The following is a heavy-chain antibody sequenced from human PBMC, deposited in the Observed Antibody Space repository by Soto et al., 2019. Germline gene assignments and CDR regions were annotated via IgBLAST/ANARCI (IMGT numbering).Heavy chain of an antibody. D-gene: IGHD6-13*01. V-gene: IGHV3-21*01. CDR3: ARDVRGSSCSDY. CDR1: GFTFSSYS. J-gene: IGHJ4*02. Sequence: EVQLVESGGGLVKPGGSLRLSCAASGFTFSSYSMNWVRQAPGKGLEWVSSISSSSSYIYYADSVKGRFTISRDNAKNSLYLQMNSLRAEDTAVYYCARDVRGSSCSDYWGQGTLVTVSS. CDR2: ISSSSSYI.